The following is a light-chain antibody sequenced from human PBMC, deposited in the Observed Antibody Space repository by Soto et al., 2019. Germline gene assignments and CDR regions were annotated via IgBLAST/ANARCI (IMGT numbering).Light chain of an antibody. CDR1: QGISNY. J-gene: IGKJ1*01. CDR3: QKYNSDPST. Sequence: DIQMTQSPSSLSASVGDRVTITCRASQGISNYLAWYQQQPGKVPKLLIYVASTLQSGVPSRFSGSGSGTDFTLTISSLQPEDVATYYCQKYNSDPSTFVQGTKVEIK. V-gene: IGKV1-27*01. CDR2: VAS.